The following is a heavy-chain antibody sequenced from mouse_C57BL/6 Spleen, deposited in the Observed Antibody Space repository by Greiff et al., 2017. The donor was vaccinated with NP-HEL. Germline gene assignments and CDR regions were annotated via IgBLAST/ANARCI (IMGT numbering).Heavy chain of an antibody. V-gene: IGHV5-4*01. CDR2: ISDGGSYT. Sequence: EVQLVESGGGLVKPGGSLKLSCAASGFTFSSYAMSWVRQTPEKRLEWVATISDGGSYTYYPDNVKGRFTISRDNAKNNLYLQMSHLKSEDTAMYYCARIYYDHRDYFDYWGQGTTLTVSS. CDR1: GFTFSSYA. CDR3: ARIYYDHRDYFDY. J-gene: IGHJ2*01. D-gene: IGHD2-4*01.